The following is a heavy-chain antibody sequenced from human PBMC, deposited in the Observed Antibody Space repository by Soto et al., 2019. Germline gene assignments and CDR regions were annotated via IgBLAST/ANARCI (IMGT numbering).Heavy chain of an antibody. CDR2: IYSGGST. V-gene: IGHV3-53*01. CDR1: GFTVSSNY. CDR3: AREIYYYGMDV. J-gene: IGHJ6*02. Sequence: GGSLRLSCAASGFTVSSNYMSWVRQAPGKGLEWVSVIYSGGSTYYADSVKGRFTISRDNSKNTLYLQMNSLRAEDTAVYYCAREIYYYGMDVWGQGTTVTVSS.